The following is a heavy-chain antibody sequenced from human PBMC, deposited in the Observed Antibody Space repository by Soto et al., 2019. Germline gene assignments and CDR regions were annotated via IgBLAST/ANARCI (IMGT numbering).Heavy chain of an antibody. CDR3: AKLVRGGLDP. D-gene: IGHD2-15*01. CDR2: IVPMLGTP. J-gene: IGHJ5*02. CDR1: GDTFNYYS. Sequence: VQLVQSEAEVKKPGSSVKVSCEASGDTFNYYSIHWVRQAPGQGLEWMGDIVPMLGTPNYAQKFQGRVTIYADISTRTAYMNLSSLRSEDTALYYCAKLVRGGLDPWGQGTLVTGSS. V-gene: IGHV1-69*06.